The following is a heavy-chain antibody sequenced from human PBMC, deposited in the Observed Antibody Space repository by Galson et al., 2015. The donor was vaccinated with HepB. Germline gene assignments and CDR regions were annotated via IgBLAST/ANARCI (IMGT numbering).Heavy chain of an antibody. CDR1: GFTVSSDY. CDR3: ARILYNWNISYYYGMDV. CDR2: IYTGGST. V-gene: IGHV3-66*02. Sequence: SLRLSCAASGFTVSSDYMNWVRQAPGKGLEWVSVIYTGGSTYYADSVKGRFTISRDNSKNTVYLQMNSLRPEDTAVYYCARILYNWNISYYYGMDVWGQGNTVTVSS. D-gene: IGHD1-20*01. J-gene: IGHJ6*02.